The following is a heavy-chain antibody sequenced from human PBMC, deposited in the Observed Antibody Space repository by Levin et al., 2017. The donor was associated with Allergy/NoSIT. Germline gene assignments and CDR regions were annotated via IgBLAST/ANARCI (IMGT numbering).Heavy chain of an antibody. D-gene: IGHD3-10*01. Sequence: PGGSLRLSCEASGFSFSTYGMHWVRQVPGKGLQWVAVIWYDGSNQYYADSVKGRFTVSRDDSNSALHLQMNSLRVEDTAVSYCVRDYFPSGTYYNPAYWGQGTLVTVSS. V-gene: IGHV3-33*01. CDR3: VRDYFPSGTYYNPAY. J-gene: IGHJ4*02. CDR1: GFSFSTYG. CDR2: IWYDGSNQ.